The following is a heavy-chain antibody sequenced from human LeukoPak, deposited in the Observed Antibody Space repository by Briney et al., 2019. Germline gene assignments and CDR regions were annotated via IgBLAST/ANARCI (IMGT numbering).Heavy chain of an antibody. CDR1: GFTFSIYV. Sequence: PGASLRLSCAASGFTFSIYVMSWVRQAPGKGLEWVSAISGGGGSTYYADSVKGRFTISRDNSKNTLYLQMNSLRAEDTAVYYCAKDWSSRFGESNWFDPWGQGTLVTVSS. J-gene: IGHJ5*02. D-gene: IGHD3-10*01. CDR3: AKDWSSRFGESNWFDP. CDR2: ISGGGGST. V-gene: IGHV3-23*01.